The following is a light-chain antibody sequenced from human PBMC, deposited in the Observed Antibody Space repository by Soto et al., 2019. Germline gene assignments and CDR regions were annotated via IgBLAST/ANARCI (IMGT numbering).Light chain of an antibody. V-gene: IGLV2-14*01. CDR2: DVS. CDR1: SSDVGGYNY. J-gene: IGLJ3*02. CDR3: SSYTTTIRV. Sequence: QSVLTQPASVSGSPGQSITISCTGTSSDVGGYNYVSWYQQHPGKAPKLMIYDVSNRPSGVSIRFSGSKSGNTASLTISGLQAEDEDDYYCSSYTTTIRVFGGGTKLTVL.